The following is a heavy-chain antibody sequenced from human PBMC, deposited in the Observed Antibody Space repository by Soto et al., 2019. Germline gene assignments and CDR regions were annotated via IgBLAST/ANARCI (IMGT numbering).Heavy chain of an antibody. D-gene: IGHD5-12*01. CDR3: ARDRRGSGYDYFDY. CDR1: GGSISSGGYY. Sequence: QVQLQESGPGLVKPSQTLSLTCTVSGGSISSGGYYWSWIRQHPGKGLEWIGYIYYSGSTYYNPSLKSRVTISVDTSKNQFSLKLSSVTAADTAVYYCARDRRGSGYDYFDYWGQGTLVTVSS. J-gene: IGHJ4*02. V-gene: IGHV4-31*03. CDR2: IYYSGST.